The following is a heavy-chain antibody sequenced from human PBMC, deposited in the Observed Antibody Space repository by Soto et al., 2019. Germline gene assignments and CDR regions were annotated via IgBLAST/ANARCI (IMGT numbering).Heavy chain of an antibody. D-gene: IGHD6-25*01. CDR2: ISYDGSNK. Sequence: QVQLVESGGGVVQPGRSLRLSCAASGFTFSSYGMHWVRQAPGKGLEWVAVISYDGSNKYYADSVKGRFTISRDNSKHTLYLQMNSLRAEDTAVYYCAKDRRPNYYYGMDVWGQGTTVIVSS. CDR3: AKDRRPNYYYGMDV. J-gene: IGHJ6*02. V-gene: IGHV3-30*18. CDR1: GFTFSSYG.